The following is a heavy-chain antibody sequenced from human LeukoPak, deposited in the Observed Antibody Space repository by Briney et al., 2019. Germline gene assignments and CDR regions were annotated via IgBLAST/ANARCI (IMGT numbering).Heavy chain of an antibody. CDR3: ASYSSGHWYFDL. J-gene: IGHJ2*01. V-gene: IGHV3-33*01. D-gene: IGHD6-19*01. Sequence: SLVLSWAASGFTFNSYGMHWVRQAPGKGLEGVAGIWYDGSNKYYADSVKGRFTISRDNSKNTLYLQMNSLRAEDTAVYYCASYSSGHWYFDLWGRGTLVTVSS. CDR2: IWYDGSNK. CDR1: GFTFNSYG.